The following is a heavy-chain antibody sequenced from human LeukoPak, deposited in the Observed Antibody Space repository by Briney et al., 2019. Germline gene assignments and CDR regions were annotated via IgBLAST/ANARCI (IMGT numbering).Heavy chain of an antibody. V-gene: IGHV3-23*01. CDR3: AKDDCSSTSCFMGFDY. CDR1: GFTFSSYA. D-gene: IGHD2-2*01. Sequence: GGSLRLSCAASGFTFSSYAMSWVRQAPGKGLEWVSAISGSGGSTYYADSVKGRFTISRDNSRNTLYLQMNSLRAEDTAVYYCAKDDCSSTSCFMGFDYWGQGTLVTVSS. CDR2: ISGSGGST. J-gene: IGHJ4*02.